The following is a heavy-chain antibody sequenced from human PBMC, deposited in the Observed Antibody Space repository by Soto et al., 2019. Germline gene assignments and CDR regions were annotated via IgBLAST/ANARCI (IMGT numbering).Heavy chain of an antibody. Sequence: QVQLVESGGGVVQPGRSLRLSCAASGFTFSSYGMHWVRQAPGKGLEWVAVIWYDGSNKYYADSVKGRLTISRDNSKNTLYLEMSGLSAEDTAVYYCARDGYSNCFGGVVYYYYGMDVWGQGTTVTVSS. CDR1: GFTFSSYG. CDR3: ARDGYSNCFGGVVYYYYGMDV. J-gene: IGHJ6*02. V-gene: IGHV3-33*01. CDR2: IWYDGSNK. D-gene: IGHD4-4*01.